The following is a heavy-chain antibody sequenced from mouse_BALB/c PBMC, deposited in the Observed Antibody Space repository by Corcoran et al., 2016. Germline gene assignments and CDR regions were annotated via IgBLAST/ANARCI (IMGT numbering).Heavy chain of an antibody. CDR3: ARVRYGNYGYFDV. J-gene: IGHJ1*01. Sequence: DVQLQESVPGLEKPSQSLSLTCSVTGYSITSGYYWNWIRQFPGNKLEWMGYISYDGSNNYNPSLKNRISLTRDTSKNQFFLKLNSVTTEDTATYYCARVRYGNYGYFDVCGAGTTVTVSS. V-gene: IGHV3-6*02. CDR2: ISYDGSN. CDR1: GYSITSGYY. D-gene: IGHD2-10*02.